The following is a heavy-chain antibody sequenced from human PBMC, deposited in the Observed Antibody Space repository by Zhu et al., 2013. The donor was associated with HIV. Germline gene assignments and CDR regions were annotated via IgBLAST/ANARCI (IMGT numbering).Heavy chain of an antibody. CDR3: AVIGYYDIWRGYRGNFDL. CDR1: GGTFSSYA. D-gene: IGHD3-3*01. V-gene: IGHV1-2*02. CDR2: INPKSGDT. Sequence: QLQLVQSGAEVKKPGSSVKVSCKASGGTFSSYAMSWVRLAPGQGLEWMGWINPKSGDTSFSQRFQGRFIMTRDSSITTAYMELSRLRPGDTAVYYCAVIGYYDIWRGYRGNFDLWGQGTLVTVSS. J-gene: IGHJ4*02.